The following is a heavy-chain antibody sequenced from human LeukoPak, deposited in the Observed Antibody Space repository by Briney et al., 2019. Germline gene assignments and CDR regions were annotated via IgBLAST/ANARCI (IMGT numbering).Heavy chain of an antibody. J-gene: IGHJ3*02. Sequence: GGSLRLSCAASGFTVSSNYMSWVRQAPGKGLEWVSVIYSGGSTYYADSVKGRFTISRDNSKNTLYLQMNSLRAKDTAVYYCARDRGALAFDIWGQGTMVTVSS. D-gene: IGHD4/OR15-4a*01. V-gene: IGHV3-53*01. CDR3: ARDRGALAFDI. CDR1: GFTVSSNY. CDR2: IYSGGST.